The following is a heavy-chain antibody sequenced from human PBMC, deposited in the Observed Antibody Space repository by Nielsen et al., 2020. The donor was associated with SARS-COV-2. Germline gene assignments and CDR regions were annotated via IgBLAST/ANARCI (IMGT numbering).Heavy chain of an antibody. J-gene: IGHJ4*02. V-gene: IGHV1-46*01. CDR2: INPSGGST. D-gene: IGHD5-24*01. Sequence: WVRQAPGQGLEWMGIINPSGGSTSYAQKFQGRVTMTRDTSTSTVYMELSSLRSEDTAVYYCARDQISRDGYIPNSYYFDYWGQGTLGTVSS. CDR3: ARDQISRDGYIPNSYYFDY.